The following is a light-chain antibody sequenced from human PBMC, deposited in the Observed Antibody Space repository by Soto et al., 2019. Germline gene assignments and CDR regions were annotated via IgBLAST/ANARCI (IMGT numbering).Light chain of an antibody. CDR3: CSYADTNTKV. J-gene: IGLJ1*01. V-gene: IGLV2-11*01. Sequence: QSALTQPRSVSGSPGQSITISCTGTTSDVRGYNSVSWYQQHPGKAPKLMIYDVTKRPSGVPDRFSGSKSGNTASLTISGLQAEDEADCYCCSYADTNTKVFGTGTKLTVL. CDR2: DVT. CDR1: TSDVRGYNS.